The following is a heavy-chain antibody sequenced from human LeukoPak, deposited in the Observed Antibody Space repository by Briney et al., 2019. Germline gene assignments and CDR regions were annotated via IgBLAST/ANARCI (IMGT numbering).Heavy chain of an antibody. CDR2: ISSSSSYI. V-gene: IGHV3-21*01. CDR1: GFTFSSYI. CDR3: AREEAGYRYYYGMDV. J-gene: IGHJ6*02. Sequence: GGSLRLSCAASGFTFSSYIMSWVRQAPGEGLEWVSSISSSSSYIYYADSVKGRFTISRDNAKNSLYLQMNSLRAEDTAVYYCAREEAGYRYYYGMDVWGQGTTVTVSS. D-gene: IGHD3-16*02.